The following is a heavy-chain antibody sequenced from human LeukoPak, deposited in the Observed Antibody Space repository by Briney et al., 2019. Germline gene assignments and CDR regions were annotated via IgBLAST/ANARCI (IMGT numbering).Heavy chain of an antibody. J-gene: IGHJ4*02. CDR1: GFTFSSPW. V-gene: IGHV3-7*01. D-gene: IGHD3-10*01. CDR3: TKDSQGSGTYSIDH. CDR2: MNQDGTRK. Sequence: GGSLRLSCVASGFTFSSPWMSWVRQGPGKGPEWVANMNQDGTRKYYVDSVKGRFTISRDNAKNSLFLQMNGLRAEDTAVYYCTKDSQGSGTYSIDHWGQGTLVTVSS.